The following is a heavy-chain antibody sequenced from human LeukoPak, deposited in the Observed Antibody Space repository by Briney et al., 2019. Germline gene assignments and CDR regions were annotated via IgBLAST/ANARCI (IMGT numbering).Heavy chain of an antibody. V-gene: IGHV1-69*05. CDR2: IIPIFGTA. J-gene: IGHJ6*03. CDR3: ARGVVPAASYYYYMDV. CDR1: GGTFSSYA. Sequence: SVKVSCKASGGTFSSYAISWVRQAPGHGLEWMGRIIPIFGTAKYAQKFQGRVTITTDESTSTAYMELSSLRSEDTAVYYCARGVVPAASYYYYMDVWGKGTTVTVSS. D-gene: IGHD2-2*01.